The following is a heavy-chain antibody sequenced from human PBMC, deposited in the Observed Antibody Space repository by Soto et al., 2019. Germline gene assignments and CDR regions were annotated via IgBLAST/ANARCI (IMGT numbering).Heavy chain of an antibody. CDR2: IYSFGNT. D-gene: IGHD3-10*01. CDR1: GGSVSSGAFY. V-gene: IGHV4-31*03. J-gene: IGHJ5*02. Sequence: QVQLQESGPGLVKPSQTLSLTCSVSGGSVSSGAFYWGWIRQSPGKGLESLGYIYSFGNTFYNPSLKSRVTISLDTSKNQFSLRLPSVIAADTAIYYCARVMGDGSGNFWWFDLWGQGTLVIVSS. CDR3: ARVMGDGSGNFWWFDL.